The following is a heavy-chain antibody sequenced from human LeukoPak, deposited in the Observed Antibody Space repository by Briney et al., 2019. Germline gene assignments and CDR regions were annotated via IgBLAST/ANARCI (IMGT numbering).Heavy chain of an antibody. J-gene: IGHJ6*02. Sequence: KPSETLSLTCTVSGGSISTYYWSWIRQPPGKGLEWIGYVYYSGSTNCNPSLKNRVTISVDTSKNQFSLKLNSVTAADTAVYYCARGRVATNYGMDVWGQGTTVTVSS. CDR2: VYYSGST. CDR3: ARGRVATNYGMDV. V-gene: IGHV4-59*01. CDR1: GGSISTYY. D-gene: IGHD5-12*01.